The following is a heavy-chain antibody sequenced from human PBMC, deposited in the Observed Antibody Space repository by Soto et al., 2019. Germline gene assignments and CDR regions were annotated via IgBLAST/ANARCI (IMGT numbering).Heavy chain of an antibody. CDR3: ARGNTYGSGNYAKIDT. V-gene: IGHV1-46*01. CDR1: GYTFSSYY. J-gene: IGHJ5*02. CDR2: INPRGGST. Sequence: QVQLVQSGSEVMKPGASVRVSCKKSGYTFSSYYLNGVGKAPGQGLEWRGIINPRGGSTSYAQKFQGRVTMTRDTSTRTVYMELSSLRSEDTAVYYCARGNTYGSGNYAKIDTWGQGTLVTVSS. D-gene: IGHD3-10*01.